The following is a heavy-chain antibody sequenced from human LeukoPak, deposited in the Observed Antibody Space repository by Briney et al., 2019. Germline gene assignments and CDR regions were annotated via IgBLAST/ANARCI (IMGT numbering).Heavy chain of an antibody. V-gene: IGHV3-30*02. Sequence: GGSLRLSCAASGFTFTTHGLHWVRQAPGKGLEWVALIRYDGKNYYYADSVRGRFTISRDNSKNTVDLQMNSLRAEDTAVYYCAKEGVLAATIYNWFDPWGQGTLVTVSS. D-gene: IGHD2-15*01. CDR2: IRYDGKNY. J-gene: IGHJ5*02. CDR3: AKEGVLAATIYNWFDP. CDR1: GFTFTTHG.